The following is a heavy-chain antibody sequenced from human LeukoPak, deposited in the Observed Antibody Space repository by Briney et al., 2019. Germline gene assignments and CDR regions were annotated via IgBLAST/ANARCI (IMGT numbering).Heavy chain of an antibody. CDR3: ARDGSVAAAGTEEGNWFDP. J-gene: IGHJ5*02. CDR2: ISYDGSNK. V-gene: IGHV3-30*04. Sequence: GGSLRLSCAASGFTFSSYAMHWVRQAPGKGLEWVAVISYDGSNKYYADSVKGRLTISRDNSKNTLYLQMNSLRAEDTAVYYCARDGSVAAAGTEEGNWFDPWGQGTLVTVSP. D-gene: IGHD6-13*01. CDR1: GFTFSSYA.